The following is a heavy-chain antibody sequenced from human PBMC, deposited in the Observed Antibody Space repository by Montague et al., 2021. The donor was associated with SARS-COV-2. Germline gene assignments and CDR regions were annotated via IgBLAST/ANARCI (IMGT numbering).Heavy chain of an antibody. V-gene: IGHV3-53*04. J-gene: IGHJ6*02. CDR1: GFTASSNY. Sequence: SLRLSCAASGFTASSNYMSWVRQAPGKGLEWVSVIYSGGSTYYADSVKGRFTISIHNSKNTLYLQMNSLRAEDTAVYYCARDLTYGSGRSYYYYGMDVWGQGTTVTVSS. D-gene: IGHD3-10*01. CDR2: IYSGGST. CDR3: ARDLTYGSGRSYYYYGMDV.